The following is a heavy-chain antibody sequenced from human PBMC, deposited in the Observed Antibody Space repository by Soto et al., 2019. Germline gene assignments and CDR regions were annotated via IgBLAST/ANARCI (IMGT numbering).Heavy chain of an antibody. D-gene: IGHD2-15*01. CDR3: ARGRCSGGSCYWFDY. J-gene: IGHJ4*02. CDR1: GFTFSSYS. CDR2: ISSSSSTI. V-gene: IGHV3-48*02. Sequence: GGSLRLSCAASGFTFSSYSMNWVRQAPGKGLEWVSYISSSSSTIYYADSVKGRFTISRDNAKNSLYLQMNSLRDEDTAVYYCARGRCSGGSCYWFDYWGQGTLVTVSS.